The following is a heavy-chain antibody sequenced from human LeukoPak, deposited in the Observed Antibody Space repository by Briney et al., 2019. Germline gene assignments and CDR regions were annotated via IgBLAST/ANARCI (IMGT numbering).Heavy chain of an antibody. V-gene: IGHV4-4*02. CDR3: ARDTAMVPYYFDY. CDR1: DGSISSSNW. CDR2: IYHSGST. J-gene: IGHJ4*02. D-gene: IGHD5-18*01. Sequence: PSGTLSLTCAVSDGSISSSNWWSWVRQPPGKGLEWIGEIYHSGSTNYNPSLKSRVTIPVDKSKNQFSLKLSSVTAADTAVYYCARDTAMVPYYFDYWGQGTLVTVSS.